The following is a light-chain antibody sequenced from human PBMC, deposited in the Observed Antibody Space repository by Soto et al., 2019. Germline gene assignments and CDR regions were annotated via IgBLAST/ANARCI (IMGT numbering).Light chain of an antibody. V-gene: IGKV3-20*01. J-gene: IGKJ3*01. CDR2: GAS. CDR3: QHHGGSPLFT. Sequence: EIVLTQSPGTLSLSPGERATLSCRASQSVSSYLSWYQQKPGQAPRLLIYGASSRATCIPDRFSGSGSGTDFTLTISRLEPEDFAMDYCQHHGGSPLFTFGPGTKVDIK. CDR1: QSVSSY.